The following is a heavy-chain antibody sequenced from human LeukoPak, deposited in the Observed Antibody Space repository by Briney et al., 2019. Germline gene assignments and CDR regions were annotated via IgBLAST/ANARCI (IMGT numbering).Heavy chain of an antibody. V-gene: IGHV3-15*01. CDR1: GFTFSSYA. Sequence: GGSLRLSCAASGFTFSSYAMSWVRQAPGKGLEWVGRVLSKTDGGTTEYAAPVKGRFIVSRDDSKNTLYLQMNSLKTEDTAVYYCTTERRSSGSSSRFDYWGQGALVTVSS. CDR3: TTERRSSGSSSRFDY. J-gene: IGHJ4*02. CDR2: VLSKTDGGTT. D-gene: IGHD1-26*01.